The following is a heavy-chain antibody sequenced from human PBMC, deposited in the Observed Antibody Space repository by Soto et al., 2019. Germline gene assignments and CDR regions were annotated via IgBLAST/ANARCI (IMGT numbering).Heavy chain of an antibody. CDR3: ARGPTQRITIFGVVDYYYYGMDV. V-gene: IGHV4-59*01. D-gene: IGHD3-3*01. Sequence: SETLSLTCTVSGGSLSSYYWSWIRQPPGKGLEWIGYIYYSGSTNYNPSLKSRVTISVDTSKNQFSLKLSSVTAADTAVYYCARGPTQRITIFGVVDYYYYGMDVWGQGTTVTVSS. J-gene: IGHJ6*02. CDR1: GGSLSSYY. CDR2: IYYSGST.